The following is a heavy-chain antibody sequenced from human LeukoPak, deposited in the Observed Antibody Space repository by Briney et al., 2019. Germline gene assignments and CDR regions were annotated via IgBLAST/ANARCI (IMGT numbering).Heavy chain of an antibody. Sequence: GGSLRLSCAASGFTFSSYSMNWVRQAPGEGLEWVSSISSSSSYIYYADSVKGRFTISRDNAKNSLYLQMNSLRAEDTAVYYCARMFDFWSGYDNWFDPWGQGTLVTVSS. CDR3: ARMFDFWSGYDNWFDP. V-gene: IGHV3-21*01. CDR2: ISSSSSYI. J-gene: IGHJ5*02. D-gene: IGHD3-3*01. CDR1: GFTFSSYS.